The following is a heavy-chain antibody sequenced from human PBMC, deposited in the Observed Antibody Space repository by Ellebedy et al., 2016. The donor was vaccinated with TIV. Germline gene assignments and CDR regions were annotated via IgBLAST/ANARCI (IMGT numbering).Heavy chain of an antibody. CDR2: IKQDGSEK. V-gene: IGHV3-7*01. CDR1: GFTFSSYW. J-gene: IGHJ4*02. CDR3: ASQGNSYGQIDY. Sequence: PGGSLRLSCAASGFTFSSYWMNWVRQAPGKGLEWVANIKQDGSEKYYVDSVQGRFTISRDNAKNSLYLQMNSLRAEDTAVYYCASQGNSYGQIDYWGQGTLVTVSS. D-gene: IGHD5-18*01.